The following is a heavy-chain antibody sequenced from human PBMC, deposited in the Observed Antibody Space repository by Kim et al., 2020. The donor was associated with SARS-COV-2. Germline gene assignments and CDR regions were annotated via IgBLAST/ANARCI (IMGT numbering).Heavy chain of an antibody. CDR3: ARDYCSTSSCFAY. V-gene: IGHV3-33*01. CDR1: GFTFSDYG. CDR2: IWYDGSRK. D-gene: IGHD2-2*01. J-gene: IGHJ4*02. Sequence: GGSLRLSCAASGFTFSDYGMHWVRQAPGKGLEWVAVIWYDGSRKYYADSVNGRLTISRDSSKNTLDLQMNSLRAEDTALYYCARDYCSTSSCFAYWGQGT.